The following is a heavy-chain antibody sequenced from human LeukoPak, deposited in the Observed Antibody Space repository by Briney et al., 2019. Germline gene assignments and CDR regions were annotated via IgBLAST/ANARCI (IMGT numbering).Heavy chain of an antibody. D-gene: IGHD3-3*01. CDR1: GFTFSSYW. J-gene: IGHJ4*02. V-gene: IGHV3-7*01. CDR3: ARDQYYSYYDFWSGYYFFSY. CDR2: IKQDGSEK. Sequence: GGSLRLSCAAPGFTFSSYWMSWVRQAPGKGLEWVANIKQDGSEKYYVDSVKGRFTISRDNAKNSLYLQMNSLRAEDTAVYYCARDQYYSYYDFWSGYYFFSYWGQGTLVTVSS.